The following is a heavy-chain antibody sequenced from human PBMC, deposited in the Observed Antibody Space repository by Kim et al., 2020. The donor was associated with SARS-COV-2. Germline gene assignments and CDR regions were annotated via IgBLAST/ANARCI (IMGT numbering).Heavy chain of an antibody. D-gene: IGHD3-10*01. CDR2: IYYSGST. CDR3: ARHGVTMVRGVIITPSWFDP. Sequence: SETLSLTCTVSGGSISSSSYYWGWIRQPPGKGLEWIGSIYYSGSTYYNPSLKSRVTISVDTSKNQFSLKLSSVTAADTAVYYCARHGVTMVRGVIITPSWFDPWGQGTLVTVSS. J-gene: IGHJ5*02. V-gene: IGHV4-39*01. CDR1: GGSISSSSYY.